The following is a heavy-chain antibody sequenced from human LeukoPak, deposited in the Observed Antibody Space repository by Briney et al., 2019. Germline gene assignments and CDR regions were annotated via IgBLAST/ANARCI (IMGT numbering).Heavy chain of an antibody. CDR1: GFTFTNHW. Sequence: QPGGSLRLSCAASGFTFTNHWMSWVRQAPGKGLEWVANINQDGSEKFYVDSVKGRFTISRDNAKNSLYLQMNSLRAEDTAVYYCAEGTTAWGQGTLVTVPS. V-gene: IGHV3-7*01. CDR3: AEGTTA. CDR2: INQDGSEK. D-gene: IGHD2/OR15-2a*01. J-gene: IGHJ5*02.